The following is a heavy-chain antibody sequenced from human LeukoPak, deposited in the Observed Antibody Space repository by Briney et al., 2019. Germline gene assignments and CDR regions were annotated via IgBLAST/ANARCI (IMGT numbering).Heavy chain of an antibody. J-gene: IGHJ4*02. V-gene: IGHV5-51*01. Sequence: GASLKISCKASGYSFTNYWIGWVRQMPGKGLEWMGIIYPGDSDTRYSPSFQGQVTISADKSITTAYLYWSSLRASDTAIYYCARHSSRDHRYYFDSWGQGTLVSVSS. CDR3: ARHSSRDHRYYFDS. CDR2: IYPGDSDT. CDR1: GYSFTNYW.